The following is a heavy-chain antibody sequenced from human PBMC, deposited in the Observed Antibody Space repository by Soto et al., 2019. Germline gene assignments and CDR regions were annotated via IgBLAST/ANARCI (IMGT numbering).Heavy chain of an antibody. Sequence: KQSQTLSLTCAISGDSVSSNRAAWNWIRQSPSRGLEWMGRTYYRTKWYNDYAVSVKSRITNNPDTSKNQFSMQLNSVTPEDTAVYYCARAVDSSSWYGGFSAIAAATFADFDYWGQGTLVTVSS. D-gene: IGHD6-13*01. CDR2: TYYRTKWYN. CDR3: ARAVDSSSWYGGFSAIAAATFADFDY. CDR1: GDSVSSNRAA. J-gene: IGHJ4*02. V-gene: IGHV6-1*01.